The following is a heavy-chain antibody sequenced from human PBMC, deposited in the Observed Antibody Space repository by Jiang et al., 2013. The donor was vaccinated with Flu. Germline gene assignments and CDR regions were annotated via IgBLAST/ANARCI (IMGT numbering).Heavy chain of an antibody. D-gene: IGHD4-17*01. V-gene: IGHV4-39*01. CDR2: IYYSGST. CDR1: GGSISSSSYY. CDR3: ARGTVTTDTYYFDY. J-gene: IGHJ4*02. Sequence: GPGLVKPSETLSLTCTVSGGSISSSSYYWGWIRQPPGKGLEWIGSIYYSGSTYYNPSLKSRVTISVDTSKNQFSLKLSSVTAADTAVYYCARGTVTTDTYYFDYWGQGTLVTVSS.